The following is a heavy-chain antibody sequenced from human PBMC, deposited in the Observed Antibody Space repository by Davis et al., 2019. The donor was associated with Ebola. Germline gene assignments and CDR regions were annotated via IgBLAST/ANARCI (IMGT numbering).Heavy chain of an antibody. CDR1: GGSISSYY. D-gene: IGHD3-16*02. J-gene: IGHJ3*02. CDR3: ARRGRITFGGIIAFGAFDI. CDR2: IYYSGST. V-gene: IGHV4-59*01. Sequence: MPSETLSLTCTVSGGSISSYYWSWIRQPPGKGLEWIGYIYYSGSTNYNPSLKSRVTISGATSKNQFSLKLSSVTAADTAVYYCARRGRITFGGIIAFGAFDIWGQGTMVTVSS.